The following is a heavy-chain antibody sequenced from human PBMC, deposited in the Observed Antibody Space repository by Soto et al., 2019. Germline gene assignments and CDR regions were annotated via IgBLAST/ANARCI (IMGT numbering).Heavy chain of an antibody. Sequence: GESLKIACKGSGYSFTSYWIGWVRQMPGKGLEGMGIIYPGDSDTRYSPSFQPQVTISADKSIRTAYLQWSSLKASDTAMYYCARLSIVVRNYYFDMDVWGQGTTVTVSS. CDR3: ARLSIVVRNYYFDMDV. D-gene: IGHD2-15*01. J-gene: IGHJ6*02. V-gene: IGHV5-51*01. CDR1: GYSFTSYW. CDR2: IYPGDSDT.